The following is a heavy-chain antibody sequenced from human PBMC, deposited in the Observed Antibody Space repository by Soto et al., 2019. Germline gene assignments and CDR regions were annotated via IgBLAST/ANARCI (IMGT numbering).Heavy chain of an antibody. Sequence: GESLKISCKGSGYSFTSYWIGWVRQMPGKGLGWMGIIYPGDSDTRYSPSVQGQVTISADKSISTAYLQWSSLKASDTAMYYCARRSHDYIWGSYRYNAFDIWGQGTMVTVSS. CDR2: IYPGDSDT. CDR1: GYSFTSYW. CDR3: ARRSHDYIWGSYRYNAFDI. J-gene: IGHJ3*02. D-gene: IGHD3-16*02. V-gene: IGHV5-51*01.